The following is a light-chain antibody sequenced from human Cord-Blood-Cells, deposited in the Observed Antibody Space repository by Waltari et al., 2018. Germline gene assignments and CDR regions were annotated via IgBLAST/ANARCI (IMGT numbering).Light chain of an antibody. Sequence: QSALTQPASVSGSPGQSITISCTGTSSDVGGYNYVSWYQQHPGNAPKLMIYDVSNRPAVVSNRFSGSKSGNTASLTISGLQAEDEADYYCSSYTSSSTRVFGTGTKVTVL. CDR3: SSYTSSSTRV. V-gene: IGLV2-14*03. J-gene: IGLJ1*01. CDR2: DVS. CDR1: SSDVGGYNY.